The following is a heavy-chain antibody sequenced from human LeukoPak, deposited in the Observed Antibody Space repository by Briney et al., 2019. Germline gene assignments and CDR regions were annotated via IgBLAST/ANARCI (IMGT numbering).Heavy chain of an antibody. D-gene: IGHD1-26*01. Sequence: GRSLRLSCAASGFTFSSYGMHWVRQAPGKGLEWVAVISYDGSNKYYADSVKGRFTISRDNSKNTLHLQMNSLRAEDTAVYYCARADEGGFDYWGQGTLVTVSS. CDR2: ISYDGSNK. V-gene: IGHV3-30*03. CDR3: ARADEGGFDY. CDR1: GFTFSSYG. J-gene: IGHJ4*02.